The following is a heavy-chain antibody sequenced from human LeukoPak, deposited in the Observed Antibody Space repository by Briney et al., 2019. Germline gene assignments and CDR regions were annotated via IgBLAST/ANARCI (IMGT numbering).Heavy chain of an antibody. Sequence: GGSLRLSCAASGFNFGISEMHWVRQAPGKGLERLSYMSSGGTTKEYADSVKGRFSISRDNAKNSLYLQMTSLRADDMAVYYCARARTYTGCLDLWGQGTLVTVSS. V-gene: IGHV3-48*03. D-gene: IGHD4-11*01. CDR2: MSSGGTTK. CDR1: GFNFGISE. CDR3: ARARTYTGCLDL. J-gene: IGHJ5*02.